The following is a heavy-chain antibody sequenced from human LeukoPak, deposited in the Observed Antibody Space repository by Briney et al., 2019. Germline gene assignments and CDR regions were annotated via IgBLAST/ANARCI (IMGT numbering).Heavy chain of an antibody. D-gene: IGHD3-3*01. CDR3: AREVESQGRSLDI. Sequence: SETLSLTCTVSGGSISGYYWSWIRQPAGKGLEWIGRIYPSGSTNYNPSLKSRVTMSVDTSKNQFSLRLSSVTAADTAVYYCAREVESQGRSLDIWGQGTMVTVSS. CDR1: GGSISGYY. CDR2: IYPSGST. J-gene: IGHJ3*02. V-gene: IGHV4-4*07.